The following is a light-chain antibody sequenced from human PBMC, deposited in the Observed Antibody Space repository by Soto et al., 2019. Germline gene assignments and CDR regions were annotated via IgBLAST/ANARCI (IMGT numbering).Light chain of an antibody. CDR2: DAS. CDR1: QTVRNNY. CDR3: QQFSSYPHT. Sequence: EFVLTQSPGTLSLSPGERATLSCRASQTVRNNYLAWYQQKPGQAPRLLIYDASSRATGIPDRFSGGGSGTDFTLTISRLEPEDCAVYYCQQFSSYPHTFGGGTKVDIK. J-gene: IGKJ4*01. V-gene: IGKV3-20*01.